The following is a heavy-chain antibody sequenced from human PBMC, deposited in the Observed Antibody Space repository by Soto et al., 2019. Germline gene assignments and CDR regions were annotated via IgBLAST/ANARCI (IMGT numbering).Heavy chain of an antibody. CDR1: GYTFTGYY. CDR3: ARSAYGSGSLETYYYYGMDV. J-gene: IGHJ6*02. CDR2: INPNSGGT. V-gene: IGHV1-2*02. Sequence: ASVKVSCKASGYTFTGYYMHWLRQSPGQGLEWMGWINPNSGGTNYAQKFQGRVTMTRDTSISTAYMELSRLRSDDTAVYYCARSAYGSGSLETYYYYGMDVWGQGTTVTVSS. D-gene: IGHD3-10*01.